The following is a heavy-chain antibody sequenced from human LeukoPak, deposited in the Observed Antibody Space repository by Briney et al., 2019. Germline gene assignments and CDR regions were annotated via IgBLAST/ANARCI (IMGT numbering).Heavy chain of an antibody. CDR3: ARAGGTGWYDY. CDR1: GFTFSSYG. V-gene: IGHV3-64*02. Sequence: GGSLRPSCAASGFTFSSYGMHWVRQAPGKGLEHVSGIRNDGGWTYYADSVRGRFTISRDNSKNTMYLQMGSLRAEDMAVYYCARAGGTGWYDYWGQGTLVAVSS. D-gene: IGHD6-19*01. CDR2: IRNDGGWT. J-gene: IGHJ4*02.